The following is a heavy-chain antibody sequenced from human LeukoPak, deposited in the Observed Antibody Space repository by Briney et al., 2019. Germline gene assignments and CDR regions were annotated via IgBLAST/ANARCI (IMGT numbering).Heavy chain of an antibody. CDR3: ARDSLGAMVDYDFWSGEPNYYYYGMDV. V-gene: IGHV1-46*01. CDR1: GYTFTSYY. CDR2: INPSGGST. Sequence: GESLKISCKASGYTFTSYYMHWVRQAPGQGLEWMGIINPSGGSTSYAQKFQGRVTMTRDTSTSTVYMELSSLRSEDTAVYYCARDSLGAMVDYDFWSGEPNYYYYGMDVWGQGTTVTVSS. D-gene: IGHD3-3*01. J-gene: IGHJ6*02.